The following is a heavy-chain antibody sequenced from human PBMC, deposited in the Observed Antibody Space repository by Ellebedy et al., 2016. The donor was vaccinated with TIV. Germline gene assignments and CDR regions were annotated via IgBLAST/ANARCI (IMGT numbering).Heavy chain of an antibody. D-gene: IGHD6-6*01. V-gene: IGHV1-69*13. J-gene: IGHJ6*02. CDR2: IIPIFGTA. CDR3: ARGGIAARSYYYYGMDV. Sequence: SVKVSCXASGGTFSSYAISWVRQAPGQGLEWMGGIIPIFGTANYAQKFQGRVTITADESTSTAYMELSSLRSEDTAVYYCARGGIAARSYYYYGMDVWGQGTTVTVSS. CDR1: GGTFSSYA.